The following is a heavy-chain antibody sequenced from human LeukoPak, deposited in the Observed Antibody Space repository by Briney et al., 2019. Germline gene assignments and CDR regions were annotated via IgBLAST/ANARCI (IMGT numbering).Heavy chain of an antibody. J-gene: IGHJ4*02. V-gene: IGHV3-7*01. CDR2: IKQDGSQK. CDR1: GFTFSSYW. D-gene: IGHD6-6*01. CDR3: ARIGYSSSTFDY. Sequence: GGSLRLSCAASGFTFSSYWMSWVRQAPGKGLEWVANIKQDGSQKYYEDSVKGRFTVSRDNAKNSLYLQMNSLRAEDTAVYYCARIGYSSSTFDYWGQGTLVTVSS.